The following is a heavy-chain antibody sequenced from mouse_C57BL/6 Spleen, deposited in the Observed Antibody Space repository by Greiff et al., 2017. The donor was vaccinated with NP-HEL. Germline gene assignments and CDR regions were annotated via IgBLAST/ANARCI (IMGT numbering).Heavy chain of an antibody. V-gene: IGHV1-78*01. CDR3: ARRGYYDYDGYAMDY. CDR1: GYTFTDHT. D-gene: IGHD2-4*01. Sequence: VKLVESDAELVKPGASVKISCKVSGYTFTDHTIHWMKQRPEQGLEWIGYIYPRDGSTKYNEKFKGKATLTADKSSSTAYMQLNSLTSEDSAVYFCARRGYYDYDGYAMDYWGQGTSVTVSS. CDR2: IYPRDGST. J-gene: IGHJ4*01.